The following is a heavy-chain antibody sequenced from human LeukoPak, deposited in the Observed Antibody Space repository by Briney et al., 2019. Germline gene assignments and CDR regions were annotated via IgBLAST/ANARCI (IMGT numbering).Heavy chain of an antibody. V-gene: IGHV1-58*01. CDR3: AALYYYDSSGYYGIDY. CDR1: GFTFASSA. Sequence: GTSRRVSCKASGFTFASSAVQWVRQARGPRLEGIGCIVVGSGNRNYAQTFQERVTITRDMSTSTAYIELSCARSPATAVYYCAALYYYDSSGYYGIDYWGQGTLVTVSS. D-gene: IGHD3-22*01. CDR2: IVVGSGNR. J-gene: IGHJ4*02.